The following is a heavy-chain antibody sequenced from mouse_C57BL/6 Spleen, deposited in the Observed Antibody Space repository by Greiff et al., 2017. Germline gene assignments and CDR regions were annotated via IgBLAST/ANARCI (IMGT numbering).Heavy chain of an antibody. Sequence: QVQLQQSGAELVKPGASVKISCKASGYAFSSYWMNWVKQRPGKGLEWIGQIYPGDGDTNYNGKFKGTATLTADKSSSTAYMQLSSLTSEDSAVYFCAREGYDAGNFDYWGQGTTLTVSS. J-gene: IGHJ2*01. CDR2: IYPGDGDT. V-gene: IGHV1-80*01. D-gene: IGHD2-2*01. CDR3: AREGYDAGNFDY. CDR1: GYAFSSYW.